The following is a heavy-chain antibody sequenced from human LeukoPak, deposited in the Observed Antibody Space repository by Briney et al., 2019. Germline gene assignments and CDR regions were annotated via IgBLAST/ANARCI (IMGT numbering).Heavy chain of an antibody. J-gene: IGHJ4*02. D-gene: IGHD4-23*01. Sequence: SVKVSCKASGGTFSSYAISWVRQAPGQGLEWMGGIIPIFGTANYAQKFQGRVTITADESTSTAHMELSSLRSEDTAVYYCARGGRTVVTPYDYWGQGTLVTVSS. CDR3: ARGGRTVVTPYDY. CDR2: IIPIFGTA. V-gene: IGHV1-69*13. CDR1: GGTFSSYA.